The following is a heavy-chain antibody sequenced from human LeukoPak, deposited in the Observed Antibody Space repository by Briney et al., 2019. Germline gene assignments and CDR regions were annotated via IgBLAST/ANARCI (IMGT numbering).Heavy chain of an antibody. J-gene: IGHJ4*02. CDR1: GFTFSADS. V-gene: IGHV3-48*02. CDR2: ISRSGSTT. D-gene: IGHD1-14*01. CDR3: ARDRPGKYYFDS. Sequence: PGGSLRLSCVGSGFTFSADSMNWVHQAPDKGLEWISYISRSGSTTYYGDSVKGRSTISRDNAKNSVFLQLNSLRDEDTAVYFCARDRPGKYYFDSWGQGALVIVSS.